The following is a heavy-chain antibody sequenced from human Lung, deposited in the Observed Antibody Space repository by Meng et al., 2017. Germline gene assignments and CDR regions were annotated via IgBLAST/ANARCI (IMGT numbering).Heavy chain of an antibody. CDR2: INPNTDDT. CDR1: GYTFNAYY. J-gene: IGHJ4*02. D-gene: IGHD6-13*01. Sequence: ASVKVSCKPSGYTFNAYYIHWVRQAPGQGLEWMGRINPNTDDTHYAQKFQGRVTMTSDTSISTAYMELSRLRSDDTAVYYCARDEDLSAAGKLFGDYWGQGTLVTVSS. V-gene: IGHV1-2*06. CDR3: ARDEDLSAAGKLFGDY.